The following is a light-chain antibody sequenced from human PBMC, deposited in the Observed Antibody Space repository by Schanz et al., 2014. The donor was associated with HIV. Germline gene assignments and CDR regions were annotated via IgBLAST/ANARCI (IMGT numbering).Light chain of an antibody. Sequence: QSALTQPASVSGSPGQSITISCTGTSSDIGGYNYVSWYQQHPGKAPKLMIYDVSHRPSGVSNRFSGSKSGSTASLAIFGLQAEDEADYYCQSYDSSLRGWVFGGGTKLTVL. CDR3: QSYDSSLRGWV. J-gene: IGLJ3*02. V-gene: IGLV2-14*03. CDR2: DVS. CDR1: SSDIGGYNY.